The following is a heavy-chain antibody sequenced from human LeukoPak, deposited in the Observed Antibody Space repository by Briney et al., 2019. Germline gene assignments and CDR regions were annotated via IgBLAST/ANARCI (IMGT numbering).Heavy chain of an antibody. J-gene: IGHJ5*02. CDR3: ARKGRGRNYVYRSGWFDP. CDR1: GGSFSGYY. CDR2: INHSGST. Sequence: KSSETLSLTCAVYGGSFSGYYWSWIRQPPGKGLEWIGEINHSGSTNYNPSLKSRVTISVDTSKNQFSLKLSSVTAADTAVYYCARKGRGRNYVYRSGWFDPWGQGTLVTVSS. V-gene: IGHV4-34*01. D-gene: IGHD4-11*01.